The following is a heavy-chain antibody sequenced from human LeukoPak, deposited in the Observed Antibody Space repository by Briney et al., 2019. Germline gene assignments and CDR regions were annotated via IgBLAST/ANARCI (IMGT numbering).Heavy chain of an antibody. CDR3: ARDGGDIVVVVAASNDAFDI. Sequence: GGSLRLSCAASGFTFSSYSMNWVRQAPGKGLEWVSSISSSSSYIYYADSVKGRFTISRDNAKNSLYLQMNSLRAEDTAVYYCARDGGDIVVVVAASNDAFDIWGQGTMVTASS. CDR1: GFTFSSYS. J-gene: IGHJ3*02. V-gene: IGHV3-21*01. D-gene: IGHD2-15*01. CDR2: ISSSSSYI.